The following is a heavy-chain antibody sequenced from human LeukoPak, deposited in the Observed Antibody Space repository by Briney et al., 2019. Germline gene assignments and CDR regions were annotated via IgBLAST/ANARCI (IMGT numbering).Heavy chain of an antibody. Sequence: GGSLRLSCAASGSTFRSFWMTWVRQAPGKGLEWVANIREDGSEKYYVDSVNGRFTISRDNAKNSLSLQMNSLRAEDMGVYYCARGRGIGAWGQGTTVTVSS. J-gene: IGHJ6*02. CDR3: ARGRGIGA. V-gene: IGHV3-7*01. CDR1: GSTFRSFW. CDR2: IREDGSEK.